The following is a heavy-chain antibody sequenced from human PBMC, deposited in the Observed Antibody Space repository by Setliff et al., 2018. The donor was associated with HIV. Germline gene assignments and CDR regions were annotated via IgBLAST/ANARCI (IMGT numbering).Heavy chain of an antibody. D-gene: IGHD2-15*01. J-gene: IGHJ5*02. CDR3: ARGPEEGDCSGGSCYGTFDP. CDR1: GGTFNTYV. V-gene: IGHV1-69*10. Sequence: ASVKVSCKASGGTFNTYVISWLRQAPGQGLEWMGGIIPILGVANYAQKFQGRLTITADKSTNTAYMELSSLKSDDTAVYYCARGPEEGDCSGGSCYGTFDPWGQGTLVTVSS. CDR2: IIPILGVA.